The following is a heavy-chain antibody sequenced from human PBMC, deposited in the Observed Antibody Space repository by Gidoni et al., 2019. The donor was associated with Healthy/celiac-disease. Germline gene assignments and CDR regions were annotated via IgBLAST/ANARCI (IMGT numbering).Heavy chain of an antibody. Sequence: EVQMLESGAGLVQPEGSLRLVCAASGFTFRSDALSWVRQAPGKGLEWVSAISGSGGSTYYADSVKGRFTISRDNSKNTLYLQMNSLRAEDTAVYYCAKPPGSGDPYYFDYWGQGTLGHRLL. CDR3: AKPPGSGDPYYFDY. V-gene: IGHV3-23*01. D-gene: IGHD3-10*01. CDR1: GFTFRSDA. J-gene: IGHJ4*02. CDR2: ISGSGGST.